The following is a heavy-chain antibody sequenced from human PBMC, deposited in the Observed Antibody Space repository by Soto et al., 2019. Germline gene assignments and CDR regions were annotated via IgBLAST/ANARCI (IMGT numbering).Heavy chain of an antibody. D-gene: IGHD4-17*01. J-gene: IGHJ3*02. CDR3: ARDRGHFYGDPFDAFDI. CDR2: IWYDGSNK. Sequence: QVQLVESGGGVVQPGRSLRLSCAASGFTFSSYGMHWVRQAPGKGLEWVAVIWYDGSNKYYADSVKGRFTISRDNSKNTLYLQMNSLRAEDTAVYYCARDRGHFYGDPFDAFDIWGQGTMVTVSS. V-gene: IGHV3-33*01. CDR1: GFTFSSYG.